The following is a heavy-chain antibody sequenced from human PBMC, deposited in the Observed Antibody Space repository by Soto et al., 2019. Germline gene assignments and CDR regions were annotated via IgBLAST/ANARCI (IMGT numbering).Heavy chain of an antibody. J-gene: IGHJ5*02. CDR3: ARDWRSSSFTRWFDP. CDR2: IIAIFGTA. Sequence: QVQLVQSGAEVKQPGSSVKVSCKASGGTFSSYAISWVRQAPGQGLEWMGGIIAIFGTAYYAQKFQGRVTITADKSPSTAYMELSSLSPEDRAVYYCARDWRSSSFTRWFDPWGQGTLVTVSS. V-gene: IGHV1-69*06. CDR1: GGTFSSYA. D-gene: IGHD6-13*01.